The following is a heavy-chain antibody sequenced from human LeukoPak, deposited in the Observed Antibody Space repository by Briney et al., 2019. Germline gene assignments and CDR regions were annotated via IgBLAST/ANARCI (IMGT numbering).Heavy chain of an antibody. D-gene: IGHD5-12*01. V-gene: IGHV4-59*01. CDR1: GGYISSYY. CDR3: ARANRYDLYFDY. Sequence: PSETLSLTCTVSGGYISSYYWSWIRQPPGKGLEWIGYIYYSGSSNYNTSLKSRVTISVDTSKNQISLKLSSVTAADTAVYYCARANRYDLYFDYWGQGTLVTVSS. J-gene: IGHJ4*02. CDR2: IYYSGSS.